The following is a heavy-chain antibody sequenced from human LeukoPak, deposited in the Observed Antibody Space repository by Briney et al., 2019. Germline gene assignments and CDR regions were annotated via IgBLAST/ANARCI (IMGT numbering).Heavy chain of an antibody. Sequence: GGSLRLSCAASGFTFSSYAMSWVRQAPGKGLEWVSAISGSGGSTHYADSVKGRFTISRDNSKNTLYLQMNSLRAEDTAVYYCARNPRYCSGGSCYSDGQWYFDYWGQGTLVTVSS. CDR3: ARNPRYCSGGSCYSDGQWYFDY. CDR2: ISGSGGST. J-gene: IGHJ4*02. CDR1: GFTFSSYA. D-gene: IGHD2-15*01. V-gene: IGHV3-23*01.